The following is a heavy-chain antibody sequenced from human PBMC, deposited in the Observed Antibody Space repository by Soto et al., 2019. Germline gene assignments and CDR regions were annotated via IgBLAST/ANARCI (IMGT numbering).Heavy chain of an antibody. D-gene: IGHD3-10*01. V-gene: IGHV3-30-3*01. Sequence: GGSLRLSCAASGFTFSSYAMHWVRQAPGKGLEWVAVISYDGSNKYYADSVKGRFTISRDNSKNTLYLQMNSLRAEDTAVYYCARGGDSLLWFGESMNRAFDIWGQGTMVTVSS. J-gene: IGHJ3*02. CDR1: GFTFSSYA. CDR2: ISYDGSNK. CDR3: ARGGDSLLWFGESMNRAFDI.